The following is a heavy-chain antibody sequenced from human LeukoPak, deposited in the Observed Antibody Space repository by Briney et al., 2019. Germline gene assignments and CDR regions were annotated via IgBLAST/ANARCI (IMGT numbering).Heavy chain of an antibody. Sequence: GGSLRLSCAASGFTVSSNYMSWVRQAPGKGLEWVAVISYDGSNKYYADSVKGRFTISRDNSKNTLYLQMNSLRAEDTAVYYCAKDRQLWLLGYYFDYWGQGTLVTVSS. V-gene: IGHV3-30*18. D-gene: IGHD5-18*01. CDR3: AKDRQLWLLGYYFDY. CDR1: GFTVSSNY. CDR2: ISYDGSNK. J-gene: IGHJ4*02.